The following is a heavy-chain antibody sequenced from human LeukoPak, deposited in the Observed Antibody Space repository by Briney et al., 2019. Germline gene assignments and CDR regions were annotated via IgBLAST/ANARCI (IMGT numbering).Heavy chain of an antibody. Sequence: GGSLRLSCAASGFTFSSYGMHWVRQAPGKGLEWVAVISYDGSNKYYADSVKGRFTISRDNSKNTLYLQMNSLRAEDTAVYYCAKDVAYRCSSTSCYTDAKGSYYYYGMDVWGQGTTVTVSS. CDR3: AKDVAYRCSSTSCYTDAKGSYYYYGMDV. V-gene: IGHV3-30*18. CDR2: ISYDGSNK. CDR1: GFTFSSYG. D-gene: IGHD2-2*02. J-gene: IGHJ6*02.